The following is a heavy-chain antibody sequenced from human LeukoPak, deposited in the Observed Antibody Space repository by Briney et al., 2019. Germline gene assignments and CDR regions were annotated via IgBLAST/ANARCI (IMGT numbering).Heavy chain of an antibody. V-gene: IGHV4-34*01. D-gene: IGHD1-26*01. CDR3: ARVRATGAFDI. CDR2: INRSGST. CDR1: GFTVSSNY. Sequence: PGGSLRLSCAASGFTVSSNYMSWVRQPPGKGLEWIGEINRSGSTNYNPSLKSRVTISVDTSKNQFSLKLSSVTAADTAVYYCARVRATGAFDIWGQGTMVTVSS. J-gene: IGHJ3*02.